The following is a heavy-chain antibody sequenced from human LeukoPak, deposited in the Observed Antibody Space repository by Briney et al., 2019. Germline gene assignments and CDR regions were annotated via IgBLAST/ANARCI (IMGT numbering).Heavy chain of an antibody. J-gene: IGHJ3*02. CDR1: GFTFSNYG. Sequence: GGSLRLSCLASGFTFSNYGMHWVRQAPGKGLEWVAVIWYDGSNKYYADSVKGRFTMSRDNSKNTLYLQMNSLRAEDTAVYYCAKVHGVYYDSSGWDAFDIWGQGTMATVSS. CDR3: AKVHGVYYDSSGWDAFDI. D-gene: IGHD3-22*01. CDR2: IWYDGSNK. V-gene: IGHV3-33*06.